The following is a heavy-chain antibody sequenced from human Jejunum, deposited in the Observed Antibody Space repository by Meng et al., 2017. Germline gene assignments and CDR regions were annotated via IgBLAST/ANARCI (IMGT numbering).Heavy chain of an antibody. Sequence: GGSLRLSCSASGFLSNTYCHWVRQAPGKGLVWVSRLNSDGDSPVYADSVKGRFTISRDNAKNTLYLQMNSLTAEDTAVYYCARVPVVAAGRGIDYWGQGTLVTVSS. J-gene: IGHJ4*02. CDR1: GFLSNTYC. D-gene: IGHD6-13*01. V-gene: IGHV3-74*01. CDR3: ARVPVVAAGRGIDY. CDR2: LNSDGDSP.